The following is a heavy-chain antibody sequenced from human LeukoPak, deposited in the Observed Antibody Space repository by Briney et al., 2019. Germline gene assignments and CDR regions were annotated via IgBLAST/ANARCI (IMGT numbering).Heavy chain of an antibody. D-gene: IGHD1-1*01. Sequence: GESLKISCKGSGYSFTTNWIAWVRQMPGKGLEWMGIIYIADSDTRYSPSFEGQVTISVDKSVYTAYLQWSSLEASDTAIYYCARSASIWKGPFDSWGQGTPVTVSS. CDR1: GYSFTTNW. V-gene: IGHV5-51*01. J-gene: IGHJ4*02. CDR2: IYIADSDT. CDR3: ARSASIWKGPFDS.